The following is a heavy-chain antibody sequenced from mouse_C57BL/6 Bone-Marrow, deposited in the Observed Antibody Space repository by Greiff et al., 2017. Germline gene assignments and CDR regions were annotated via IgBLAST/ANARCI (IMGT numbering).Heavy chain of an antibody. CDR1: GFNIKDYY. J-gene: IGHJ3*01. Sequence: VQLQQSGAELVRPGASVTLSCTASGFNIKDYYMHWVKQRPEQGLEWIGRIDPEDGDTEYAPKFQGKATMTADTASNKAYLQLSSLTSEDTAVYYCTTLVAYWGQGTLVTVSA. CDR2: IDPEDGDT. CDR3: TTLVAY. V-gene: IGHV14-1*01.